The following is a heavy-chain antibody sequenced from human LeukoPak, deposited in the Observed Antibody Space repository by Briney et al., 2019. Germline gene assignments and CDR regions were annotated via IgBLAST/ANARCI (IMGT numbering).Heavy chain of an antibody. CDR2: VRVNGRST. V-gene: IGHV3-23*01. CDR3: AKDHCSGGSCYSGYYYYGMDV. Sequence: GGSLRLSCTASGFTFSTYDMSWVRQAPGKGLEWVSTVRVNGRSTYYADSVKGRFTISRDNSKNTLYLQMNSLRAEDTALYYCAKDHCSGGSCYSGYYYYGMDVWGQGTTVTVSS. CDR1: GFTFSTYD. J-gene: IGHJ6*02. D-gene: IGHD2-15*01.